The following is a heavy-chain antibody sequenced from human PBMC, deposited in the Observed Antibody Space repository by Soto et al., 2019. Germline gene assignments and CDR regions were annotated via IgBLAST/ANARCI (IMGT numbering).Heavy chain of an antibody. Sequence: ASVKVSCKASGYTFTSYGISWVRQAPGQGLEWMGWISAYNGNTNYAQKLQGRVTMTTDTSTSTAYMELRSLRSDDTAVYYCARESGGQGIAAAGTLYYYGMDVWGQGTTVTVSS. V-gene: IGHV1-18*01. J-gene: IGHJ6*02. CDR3: ARESGGQGIAAAGTLYYYGMDV. CDR2: ISAYNGNT. D-gene: IGHD6-13*01. CDR1: GYTFTSYG.